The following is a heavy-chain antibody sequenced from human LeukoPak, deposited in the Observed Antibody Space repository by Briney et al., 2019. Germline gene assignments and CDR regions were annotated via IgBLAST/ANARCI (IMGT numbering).Heavy chain of an antibody. J-gene: IGHJ5*02. D-gene: IGHD2-21*01. CDR2: ISPYSGNT. CDR1: GCTFTSYG. CDR3: ARDERLWGFDP. V-gene: IGHV1-18*01. Sequence: ASVKVSCKASGCTFTSYGITWVRQAPGQGLEWMGWISPYSGNTNYAQKLQGRVTMTTDTSTSTAYMELRSLRSDDTAVYYCARDERLWGFDPWGQGTLVTVSS.